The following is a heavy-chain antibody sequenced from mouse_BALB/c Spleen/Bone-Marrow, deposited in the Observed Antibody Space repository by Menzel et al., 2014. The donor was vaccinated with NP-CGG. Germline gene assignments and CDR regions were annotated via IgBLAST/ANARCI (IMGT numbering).Heavy chain of an antibody. D-gene: IGHD4-1*01. J-gene: IGHJ1*01. CDR3: AKANWDVSGYFDV. Sequence: EVKVIESGGGLAQPGGSLKLSCAASGFDFSRYWMSWVRQAPGKGLEWIGEINPDSSTINYTPSLKDKFIISRDNAKNTLYLQMSKVRSEDTALYYCAKANWDVSGYFDVWGAGTTVTVSS. CDR2: INPDSSTI. CDR1: GFDFSRYW. V-gene: IGHV4-1*02.